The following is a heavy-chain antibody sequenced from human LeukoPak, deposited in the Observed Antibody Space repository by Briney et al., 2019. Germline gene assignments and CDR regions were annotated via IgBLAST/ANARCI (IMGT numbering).Heavy chain of an antibody. J-gene: IGHJ4*02. V-gene: IGHV3-48*03. CDR1: GFTFSSYE. Sequence: GGSLRLSCAASGFTFSSYEMNWVRQAPGKGLEWVSYISSSGSTIYYADSVKGRFTISRDNAKNSLYLQMNSLRAEDTAVYYCARTPQRQYSYGEYYFDYWGQGTLVTVSS. CDR2: ISSSGSTI. D-gene: IGHD5-18*01. CDR3: ARTPQRQYSYGEYYFDY.